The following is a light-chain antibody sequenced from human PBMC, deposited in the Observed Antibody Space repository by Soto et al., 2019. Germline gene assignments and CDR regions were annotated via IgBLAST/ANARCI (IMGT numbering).Light chain of an antibody. J-gene: IGKJ4*01. CDR3: QQYNDWPLT. V-gene: IGKV3-15*01. CDR1: QSVSSN. Sequence: EVVMTQSPATLSVSPGERATLSCRASQSVSSNLAWYRQKPGQAPRLLIHGASTRATGIPARFSGSGSGTXXXXXXXXLHSEDFAVYYCQQYNDWPLTFGGGTKVEIK. CDR2: GAS.